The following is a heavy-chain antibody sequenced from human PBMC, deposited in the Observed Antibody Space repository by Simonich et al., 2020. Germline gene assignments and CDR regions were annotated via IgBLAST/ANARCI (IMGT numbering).Heavy chain of an antibody. D-gene: IGHD1-26*01. CDR3: ARDRVGSGSCYYFDY. Sequence: QVQLVQSGAEVKKPGASVKVSCKASGYTFTGYYMHWVRQAPGQGREWIGWINPNSEGTYYEQTFQVSVTMSRGTSISTAYMELSRLRSADTAVYYCARDRVGSGSCYYFDYWGQGTLVTVSS. CDR2: INPNSEGT. J-gene: IGHJ4*02. CDR1: GYTFTGYY. V-gene: IGHV1-2*02.